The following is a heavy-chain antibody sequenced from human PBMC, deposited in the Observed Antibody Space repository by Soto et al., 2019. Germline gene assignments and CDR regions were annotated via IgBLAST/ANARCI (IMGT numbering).Heavy chain of an antibody. J-gene: IGHJ6*03. V-gene: IGHV4-59*08. CDR2: IYYSGST. CDR1: GGSISSYY. CDR3: ARLLRRYYYYYMDV. D-gene: IGHD3-16*01. Sequence: SETLSLTCTVSGGSISSYYWSWIRQPPGKGLEWIGYIYYSGSTNYNPSLKSRVTISVDTSKNQFSLKLSSVTAADTAVYYCARLLRRYYYYYMDVWGKGTTVTVSS.